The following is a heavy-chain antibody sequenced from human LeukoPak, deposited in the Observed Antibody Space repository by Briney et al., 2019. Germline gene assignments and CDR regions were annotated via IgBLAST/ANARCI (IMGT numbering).Heavy chain of an antibody. J-gene: IGHJ3*02. CDR2: IYYSGST. CDR3: ARHLAIFGVVITSSDAFDI. CDR1: GGSISSSSYY. Sequence: PSETLSLTCTVSGGSISSSSYYWGWIRQPPGKGLEWIGSIYYSGSTYYNPSLKSRVTISVDTSKNQFSLKLSSVTAADTAVYYCARHLAIFGVVITSSDAFDIWGQGTMVTVSS. V-gene: IGHV4-39*01. D-gene: IGHD3-3*01.